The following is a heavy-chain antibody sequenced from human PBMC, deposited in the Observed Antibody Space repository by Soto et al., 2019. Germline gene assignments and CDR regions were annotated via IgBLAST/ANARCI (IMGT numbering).Heavy chain of an antibody. CDR1: GFTFSNYG. Sequence: QLVESGGDVVQPGRSLRLSCAASGFTFSNYGIHWVRQAPGKGLEWVAVISHDGNKGYYADSVKGRFTVSRDNSKKTVYLQMNSLRAEDTAMYYCAKVAPSINILWGFDHWGPGTLVTVSS. CDR2: ISHDGNKG. J-gene: IGHJ4*02. D-gene: IGHD2-21*01. CDR3: AKVAPSINILWGFDH. V-gene: IGHV3-30*18.